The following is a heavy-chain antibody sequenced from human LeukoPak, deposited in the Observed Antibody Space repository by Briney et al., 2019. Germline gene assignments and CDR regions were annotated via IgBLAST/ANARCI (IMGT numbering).Heavy chain of an antibody. CDR3: ARDLIAVAGTAFDI. D-gene: IGHD6-19*01. CDR1: GYTLTELS. V-gene: IGHV1-24*01. J-gene: IGHJ3*02. CDR2: FDPEDGET. Sequence: ASVNVSCKVSGYTLTELSMHWVRQAPGKGLEWMGGFDPEDGETIYAQKFQGRVTMTEDTSTDTAYMELSSLRSEDTAVYYCARDLIAVAGTAFDIWGQGTMVTVSS.